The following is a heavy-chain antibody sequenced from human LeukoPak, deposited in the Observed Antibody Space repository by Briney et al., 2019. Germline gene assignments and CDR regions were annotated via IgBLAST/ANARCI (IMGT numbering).Heavy chain of an antibody. V-gene: IGHV4-34*01. CDR3: ARRSYDYVWGSYRPAFFDY. J-gene: IGHJ4*02. D-gene: IGHD3-16*02. CDR2: INHSGST. CDR1: GGSFSGYY. Sequence: SETLSLTCAVYGGSFSGYYWSWIRQPPGKGLEWIGEINHSGSTNYNPSLKSRVTISVDTSKNQFSLKLSSVTAADTAVYYCARRSYDYVWGSYRPAFFDYWGQGTLVTVSS.